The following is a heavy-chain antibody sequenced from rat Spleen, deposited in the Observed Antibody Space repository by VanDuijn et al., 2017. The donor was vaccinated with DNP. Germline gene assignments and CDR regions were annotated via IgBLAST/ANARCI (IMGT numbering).Heavy chain of an antibody. D-gene: IGHD1-12*02. Sequence: EVQLVETGGSLVQPGKSLKLTCATSGFTFSNAWQHGVRQSPEKQLEWVAQIKTKSNNYATYYAESVKGRFTISRDDSKSSVYLQMNSLKEEDTAIYYCTWSGYYDGSPYWGQGVMVTVSS. CDR2: IKTKSNNYAT. CDR3: TWSGYYDGSPY. J-gene: IGHJ2*01. CDR1: GFTFSNAW. V-gene: IGHV6-8*01.